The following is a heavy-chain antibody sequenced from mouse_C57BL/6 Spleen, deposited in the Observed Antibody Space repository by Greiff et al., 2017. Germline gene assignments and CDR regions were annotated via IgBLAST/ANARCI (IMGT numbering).Heavy chain of an antibody. V-gene: IGHV1-9*01. D-gene: IGHD1-1*01. CDR2: ILPGRGST. CDR3: ALYYYGSSLLFDY. CDR1: GYTFTGYW. Sequence: QVQLQQSGAELMKPGASVKLSCKATGYTFTGYWLEWVKQRPGHGLEWIGEILPGRGSTNYNEKFKGKATFTADPSSNTAYMQLSSLTTEDSAIYYGALYYYGSSLLFDYWGQGTTLTVSA. J-gene: IGHJ2*01.